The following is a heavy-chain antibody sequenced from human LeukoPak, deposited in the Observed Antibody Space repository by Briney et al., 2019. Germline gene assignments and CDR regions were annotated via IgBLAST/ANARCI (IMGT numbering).Heavy chain of an antibody. Sequence: GASVKVPCKASGYTFTSYDINWVRQATGQGLEWMGWMNPTSGHTGYAQNFQGRVTMTRDTSISTAYMELNSLTSEDTAVYYCARSPVGVRKKHDFWGQGTLVIVSS. CDR3: ARSPVGVRKKHDF. CDR2: MNPTSGHT. D-gene: IGHD3-10*01. V-gene: IGHV1-8*01. J-gene: IGHJ4*02. CDR1: GYTFTSYD.